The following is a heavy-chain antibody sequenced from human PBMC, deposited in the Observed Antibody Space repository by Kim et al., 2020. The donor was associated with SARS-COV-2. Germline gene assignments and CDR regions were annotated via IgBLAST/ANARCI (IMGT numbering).Heavy chain of an antibody. V-gene: IGHV3-9*01. CDR2: LCWNSGVI. D-gene: IGHD6-6*01. CDR1: GFTFGDFA. CDR3: AKDLVSSSFRSFHI. Sequence: GGSLRLSCAASGFTFGDFAMHWVRQVPGKGLEWVSGLCWNSGVIGYAESVKGRFTISRHNAENSLYLQMNSLRAEDTAFYYCAKDLVSSSFRSFHIWGQGTMVNVSS. J-gene: IGHJ3*02.